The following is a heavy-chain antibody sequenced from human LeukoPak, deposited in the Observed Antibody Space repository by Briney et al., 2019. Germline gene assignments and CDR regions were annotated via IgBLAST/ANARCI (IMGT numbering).Heavy chain of an antibody. Sequence: GASVKVSCKASGYTFTGYYMHWVRQAPGQGLEWMGWISTYNDNTNYAQKFQGRVTMTTDTSTSTVYMELRSLRSDDTAVYYCAREVVGSGSYYKDYWGQGTLVTVSS. CDR3: AREVVGSGSYYKDY. D-gene: IGHD3-10*01. J-gene: IGHJ4*02. CDR1: GYTFTGYY. CDR2: ISTYNDNT. V-gene: IGHV1-18*04.